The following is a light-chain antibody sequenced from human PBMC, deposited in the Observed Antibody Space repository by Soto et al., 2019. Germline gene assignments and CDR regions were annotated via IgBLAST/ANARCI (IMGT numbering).Light chain of an antibody. J-gene: IGKJ1*01. CDR2: KAS. V-gene: IGKV2-30*01. Sequence: DVVMTQSPLSLPVTLGQSASISCRSSQSVVYSDGIAYLSWFQQRPGQSPRRLIYKASNRDSGVXEXSSGSGSGTDFTLTISRVEAEDVGVYYCMQGTHWPPTFGRGTKGEIK. CDR3: MQGTHWPPT. CDR1: QSVVYSDGIAY.